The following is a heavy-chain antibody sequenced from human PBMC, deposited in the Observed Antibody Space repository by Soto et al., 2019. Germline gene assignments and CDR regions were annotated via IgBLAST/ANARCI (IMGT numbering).Heavy chain of an antibody. V-gene: IGHV3-7*05. CDR1: GFSFSDYW. CDR2: IDQGGGEK. D-gene: IGHD1-26*01. J-gene: IGHJ4*02. Sequence: GESLKISGAASGFSFSDYWMAWVRQAPGKGLEWVANIDQGGGEKHYVDSVQGRFTISRDNDKNSLYLQMNSLRAEDTAVYYCARVDSGSYPAQAFFDYWGQGTLVTVSS. CDR3: ARVDSGSYPAQAFFDY.